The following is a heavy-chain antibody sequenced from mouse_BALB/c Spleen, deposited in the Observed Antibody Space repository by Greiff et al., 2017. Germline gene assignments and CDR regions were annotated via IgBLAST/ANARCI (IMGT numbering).Heavy chain of an antibody. CDR1: GFNIKDYY. V-gene: IGHV14-4*02. CDR3: SPFLDAMDY. J-gene: IGHJ4*01. Sequence: EVQLQQSGAELVRSGASVKLSCTASGFNIKDYYMHWVKQRPEQGLEWIGWIDPENGDTEYAPKFQGKATMTADTSSNTAYLQLSSLTSEDTAVYYCSPFLDAMDYWGQGTSVTVSS. CDR2: IDPENGDT.